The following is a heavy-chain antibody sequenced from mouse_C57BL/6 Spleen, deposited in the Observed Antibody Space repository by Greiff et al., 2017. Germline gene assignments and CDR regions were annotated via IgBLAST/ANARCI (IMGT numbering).Heavy chain of an antibody. D-gene: IGHD2-5*01. J-gene: IGHJ2*01. CDR2: INPSNGGT. CDR3: ARGGYIYSNYDY. Sequence: VKLQQPGTELVKPGASVKLSCKASGYTFTSYWMHWVKQRPGQGLEWIGNINPSNGGTNYNEKFKSKATLTVDKSSSTAYMQLSSLTSEDSAVYYCARGGYIYSNYDYWGQGTTLTVSS. V-gene: IGHV1-53*01. CDR1: GYTFTSYW.